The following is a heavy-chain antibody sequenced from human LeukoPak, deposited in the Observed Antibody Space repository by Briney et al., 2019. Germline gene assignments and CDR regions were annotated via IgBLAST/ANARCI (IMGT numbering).Heavy chain of an antibody. CDR2: INHSGST. V-gene: IGHV4-39*07. Sequence: SETLSLTCIVSGGSISSSSYYWGWIRQPPGKGLEWIGEINHSGSTNYNPSLKSRVTISLDTSMNQFSLKLNSVTAADTAVYYCARDRALGSGKYYFDYWGQGTPVTVSS. D-gene: IGHD3-16*01. J-gene: IGHJ4*02. CDR3: ARDRALGSGKYYFDY. CDR1: GGSISSSSYY.